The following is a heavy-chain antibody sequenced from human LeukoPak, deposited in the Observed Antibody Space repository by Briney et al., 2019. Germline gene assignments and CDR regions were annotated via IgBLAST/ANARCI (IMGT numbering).Heavy chain of an antibody. D-gene: IGHD3-22*01. CDR2: ISAYNGNT. CDR3: ARGLWDYDSSGLGGWFDP. Sequence: ASVKVSCKASGYTFTSYGISWVRQAPGQGLEWMGWISAYNGNTNYAQKLQGRVTMTTDTSTSTAYMELRSLRSDDTAVYYCARGLWDYDSSGLGGWFDPWGQGTLVTVSS. J-gene: IGHJ5*02. V-gene: IGHV1-18*01. CDR1: GYTFTSYG.